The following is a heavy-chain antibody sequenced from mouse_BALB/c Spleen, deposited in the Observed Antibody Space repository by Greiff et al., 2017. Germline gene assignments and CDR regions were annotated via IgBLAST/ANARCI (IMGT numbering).Heavy chain of an antibody. CDR2: ISSGSSTI. Sequence: DVKLVESGGGLVQPGGSRKLSCAASGFTFSSFGMHWVRQAPEKGLEWVAYISSGSSTIYYADTVKGRFTISRDNPKNTLFLQMTSLRSEDTAMYYCARCLTGPYAMDYWGQGTSVTVSS. D-gene: IGHD4-1*01. V-gene: IGHV5-17*02. J-gene: IGHJ4*01. CDR1: GFTFSSFG. CDR3: ARCLTGPYAMDY.